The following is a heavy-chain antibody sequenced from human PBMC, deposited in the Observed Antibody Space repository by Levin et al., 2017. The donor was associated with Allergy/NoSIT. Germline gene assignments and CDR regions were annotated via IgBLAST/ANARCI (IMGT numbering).Heavy chain of an antibody. V-gene: IGHV1-18*01. Sequence: GGSLRLSCKASGYTFTSYGISWVRQAPGQGLEWMGWISVYNGNTNYAQKLQGRVTMTTDTSTSTAYMELRSLRSDDTAVYYCARRYYDILTGYYAFDYWGQGTLVTVSS. CDR2: ISVYNGNT. CDR1: GYTFTSYG. CDR3: ARRYYDILTGYYAFDY. D-gene: IGHD3-9*01. J-gene: IGHJ4*02.